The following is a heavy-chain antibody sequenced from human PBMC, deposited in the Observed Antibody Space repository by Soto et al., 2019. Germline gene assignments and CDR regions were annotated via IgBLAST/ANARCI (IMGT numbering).Heavy chain of an antibody. CDR2: FNLSGDT. CDR1: GASFSPYQ. CDR3: ARSPTFYNYVWGNSTY. D-gene: IGHD3-16*01. V-gene: IGHV4-34*01. J-gene: IGHJ4*02. Sequence: NPXXTLSLPCAIYGASFSPYQCSWIRQSPEKGLEWIGEFNLSGDTYYNPYFKAQVTMSVESSKNQSSLKMGSLPSADTAIYYCARSPTFYNYVWGNSTYWGQGALGTVSS.